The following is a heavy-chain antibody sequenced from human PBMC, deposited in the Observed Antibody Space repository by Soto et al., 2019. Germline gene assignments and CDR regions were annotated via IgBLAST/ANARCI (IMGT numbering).Heavy chain of an antibody. Sequence: ASVKVSCKASGYTFTGYYMHWVRQAPGQGLEWMGWINPNSGGTNYAQKFQGRVTMTRDTSISTAYMELSRLRSDDTAVYYCARDLVVVGATGEIDYWGQGTLVPVSS. D-gene: IGHD1-26*01. CDR2: INPNSGGT. J-gene: IGHJ4*02. V-gene: IGHV1-2*02. CDR1: GYTFTGYY. CDR3: ARDLVVVGATGEIDY.